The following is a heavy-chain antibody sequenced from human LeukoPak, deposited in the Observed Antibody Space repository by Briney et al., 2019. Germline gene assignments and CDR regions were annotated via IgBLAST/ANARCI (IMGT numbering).Heavy chain of an antibody. CDR1: GYTFTGYY. V-gene: IGHV1-2*02. J-gene: IGHJ4*02. Sequence: VASLKVSCKASGYTFTGYYMHWVRQAPGQGLEWMGWINPNSGGTNYAQKFQGRVTMTRDTSISTAYMELSRLRSDDTAVYYCARDQSIAVATDYWGQGTLVTVSS. D-gene: IGHD6-19*01. CDR2: INPNSGGT. CDR3: ARDQSIAVATDY.